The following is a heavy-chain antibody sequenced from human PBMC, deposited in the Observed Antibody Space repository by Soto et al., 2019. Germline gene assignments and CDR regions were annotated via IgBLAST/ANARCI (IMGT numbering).Heavy chain of an antibody. CDR3: ARVGLVGGYYTDYYYGMDV. D-gene: IGHD3-3*01. Sequence: PSETLSLTCTVSGGSISSGGYYWSWIRQHPGKGLEWIGYIYYSGSTYYNPSLKSRVTISVDTSKNQFSLKLSSVTAADTAVYYCARVGLVGGYYTDYYYGMDVWGQGTTVTVSS. CDR2: IYYSGST. J-gene: IGHJ6*02. V-gene: IGHV4-31*03. CDR1: GGSISSGGYY.